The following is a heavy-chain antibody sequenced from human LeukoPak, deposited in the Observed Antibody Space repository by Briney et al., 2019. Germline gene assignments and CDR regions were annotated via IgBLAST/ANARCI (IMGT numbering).Heavy chain of an antibody. CDR1: GYTFTSYG. D-gene: IGHD3-16*01. V-gene: IGHV1-2*02. Sequence: GASVKVSCKASGYTFTSYGISWVRQAPGQGLEWMGWINPNSGGTNYAQKFQGRVTMTRDTSISTAYMELSRLRSDDTAVYYCARDVGGFRYSDYWGQGTLVTVSS. J-gene: IGHJ4*02. CDR2: INPNSGGT. CDR3: ARDVGGFRYSDY.